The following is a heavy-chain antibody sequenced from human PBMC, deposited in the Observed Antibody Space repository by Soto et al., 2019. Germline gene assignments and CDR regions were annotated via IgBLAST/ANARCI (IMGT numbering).Heavy chain of an antibody. D-gene: IGHD4-4*01. V-gene: IGHV3-74*01. CDR1: GFTFSSYW. J-gene: IGHJ6*03. CDR2: INSDGSST. CDR3: AREPADYSNNPLYYYYYYYMDV. Sequence: EVQLVESGGGLVQPGGSLRLSCAASGFTFSSYWMHWVRQAPGKGLVWVSRINSDGSSTSYADSVKGRFTISRDNAKNTLYLQMNRLRAEDTAVYYCAREPADYSNNPLYYYYYYYMDVLGKGTTVTVSS.